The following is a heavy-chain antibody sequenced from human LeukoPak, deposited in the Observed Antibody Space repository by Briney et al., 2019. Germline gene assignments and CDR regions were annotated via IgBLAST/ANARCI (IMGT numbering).Heavy chain of an antibody. V-gene: IGHV3-23*01. CDR1: GFTFSSYV. CDR3: AKSFGDSTGYYHFDF. Sequence: GGSLRLSCAASGFTFSSYVMNWVRQAPGKGLQWVSAISGSGSKTYYADSVKGQFTISRDNSKNTLYLQMNSLRAEDTAAYYCAKSFGDSTGYYHFDFWSQGTLVTVSS. J-gene: IGHJ4*02. D-gene: IGHD3-22*01. CDR2: ISGSGSKT.